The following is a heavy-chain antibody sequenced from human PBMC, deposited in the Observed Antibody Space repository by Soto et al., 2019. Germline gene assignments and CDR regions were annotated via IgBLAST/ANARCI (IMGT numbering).Heavy chain of an antibody. CDR1: GFTFSDHY. V-gene: IGHV3-72*01. D-gene: IGHD1-26*01. CDR3: AGDLARAVPTTEY. Sequence: EVQVVESGGGLVQPGGSLRLSCAASGFTFSDHYVDWVRQAPGKGLEWVGRIRNKANRYTTEYAASVKGRFTISRDDSKTSVSLQMDSLTLEDTAVYLCAGDLARAVPTTEYWCQGTLVTVSS. CDR2: IRNKANRYTT. J-gene: IGHJ4*02.